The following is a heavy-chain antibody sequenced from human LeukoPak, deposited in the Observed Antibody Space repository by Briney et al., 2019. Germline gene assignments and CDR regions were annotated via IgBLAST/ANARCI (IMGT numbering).Heavy chain of an antibody. CDR2: IIPIFGTA. V-gene: IGHV1-69*13. D-gene: IGHD3-16*01. Sequence: ASVKVSCKASGGTFSSYAISWVRQAPGQGLEWMGGIIPIFGTANYAQKFQGRVTITADESTSTAYIELSSLRSEDTAVYYCARDLTDDAFDIWGQGTMVTVSS. CDR1: GGTFSSYA. J-gene: IGHJ3*02. CDR3: ARDLTDDAFDI.